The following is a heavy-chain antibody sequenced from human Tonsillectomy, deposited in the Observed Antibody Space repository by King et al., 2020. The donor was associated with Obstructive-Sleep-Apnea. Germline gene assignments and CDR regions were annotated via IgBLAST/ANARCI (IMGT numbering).Heavy chain of an antibody. CDR3: ATTAGYSSGEFDY. J-gene: IGHJ4*02. D-gene: IGHD6-19*01. CDR2: INPNSGDT. Sequence: VQLVESGAEVKKPGASVKVSCKASGYTFTGDYMHWVRQAPGQGLEWMGWINPNSGDTDYAQKFQGWVTLTRDTSISTAYMELNRLKSDDTAVYYCATTAGYSSGEFDYWGQGTLVTVSS. V-gene: IGHV1-2*04. CDR1: GYTFTGDY.